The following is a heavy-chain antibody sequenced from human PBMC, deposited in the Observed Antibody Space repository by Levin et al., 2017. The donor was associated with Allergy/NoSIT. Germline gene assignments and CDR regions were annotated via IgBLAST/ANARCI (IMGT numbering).Heavy chain of an antibody. V-gene: IGHV4-30-2*01. Sequence: SETLSLTCAVSGGSISSGGYSWSWIRQPPGKGLEWIGYIYHSGSTYYNPSLKSRVTISVDRSKNQFSLKLSSVTAADTAVYYCARSDIVATTYFDYWGQGTLVTVSS. CDR3: ARSDIVATTYFDY. CDR2: IYHSGST. D-gene: IGHD5-12*01. CDR1: GGSISSGGYS. J-gene: IGHJ4*02.